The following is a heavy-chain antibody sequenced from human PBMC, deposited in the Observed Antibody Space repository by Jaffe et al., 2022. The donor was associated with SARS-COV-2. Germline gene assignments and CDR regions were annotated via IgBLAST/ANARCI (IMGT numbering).Heavy chain of an antibody. CDR3: ARHSYYPSGSYYSHYNYGLDV. Sequence: QLVQSGAEVKKPGESLRISCKGSGYSFSSYWITWVRQMPGKGLEWMGKIDPSDSDTNYSPSFQGHVTISADKSISTAYLQWSSLKASDTAMYYCARHSYYPSGSYYSHYNYGLDVWGQGTTVTVSS. CDR2: IDPSDSDT. J-gene: IGHJ6*02. CDR1: GYSFSSYW. V-gene: IGHV5-10-1*03. D-gene: IGHD3-10*01.